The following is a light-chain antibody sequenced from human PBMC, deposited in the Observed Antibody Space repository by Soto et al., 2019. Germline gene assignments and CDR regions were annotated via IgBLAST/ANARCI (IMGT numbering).Light chain of an antibody. V-gene: IGKV3-15*01. CDR1: QSVSSN. Sequence: EIMMTQSPATLSVSPRERXRLXIRASQSVSSNLAWYQQKPGQAPRLLIYGASTRATGIPARFSGSGSGTEFTLTISSLQSEDFAVYYCQQYNNWPSITFGQGTRRRL. CDR3: QQYNNWPSIT. CDR2: GAS. J-gene: IGKJ5*01.